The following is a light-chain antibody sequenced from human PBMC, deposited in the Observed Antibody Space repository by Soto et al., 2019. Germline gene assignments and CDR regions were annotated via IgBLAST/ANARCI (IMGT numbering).Light chain of an antibody. Sequence: QSVLTQPPSLSGAPGQRVTISCTGSRSNIVAGYDVHWYQHLPGTAPKVLIFDNSNRPSGVPDRFSGSKSGTSGSLAITGLQAEDGAVYYCHSYDVSLRGPAFGGGTKLTVL. CDR1: RSNIVAGYD. CDR2: DNS. V-gene: IGLV1-40*01. J-gene: IGLJ2*01. CDR3: HSYDVSLRGPA.